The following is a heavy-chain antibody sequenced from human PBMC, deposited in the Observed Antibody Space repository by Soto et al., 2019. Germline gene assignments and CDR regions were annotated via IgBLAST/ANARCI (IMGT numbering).Heavy chain of an antibody. Sequence: TGGSLRLSCAASGFTLSSYPMSWVRQSPGKELEWVSTINGGGTNTYYAASVKGRFTVSRDNSKNTLYLQINSLRAEDTALYYCAKDILTGYYIAFDYWGRGTPVTVSS. J-gene: IGHJ4*02. D-gene: IGHD3-9*01. V-gene: IGHV3-23*01. CDR2: INGGGTNT. CDR3: AKDILTGYYIAFDY. CDR1: GFTLSSYP.